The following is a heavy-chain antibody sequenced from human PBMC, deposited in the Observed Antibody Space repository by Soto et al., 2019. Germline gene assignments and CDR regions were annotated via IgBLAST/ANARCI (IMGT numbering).Heavy chain of an antibody. CDR3: AHRQHWFDP. V-gene: IGHV2-5*02. CDR1: GFPLSTSGVG. J-gene: IGHJ5*02. CDR2: SYWDDDK. Sequence: SVPTLANPTQTLTLTCTFSGFPLSTSGVGVGWIRQPPGKALEWLALSYWDDDKRYSPSLKSRLTITKDTSKNQVVLTMTNMDPVDTATYYCAHRQHWFDPWGQGTLVTVSS.